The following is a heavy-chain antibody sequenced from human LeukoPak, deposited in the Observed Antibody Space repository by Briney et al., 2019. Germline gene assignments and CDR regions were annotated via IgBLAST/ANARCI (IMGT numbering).Heavy chain of an antibody. Sequence: SETLSLTCTVSGGSISSSSYYWGWIRQPPGKGLEWIGSIYYGGSTYYNPSLKSRVTISVDTSKNQFSLKLSSVTAADTAVYYCATTDYVWGSYRRWGQGTLVTVSS. CDR2: IYYGGST. J-gene: IGHJ4*02. D-gene: IGHD3-16*02. V-gene: IGHV4-39*01. CDR3: ATTDYVWGSYRR. CDR1: GGSISSSSYY.